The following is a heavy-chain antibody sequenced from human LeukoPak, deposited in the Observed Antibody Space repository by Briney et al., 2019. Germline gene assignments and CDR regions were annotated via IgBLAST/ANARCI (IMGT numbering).Heavy chain of an antibody. CDR1: GFSFSRYS. CDR2: IYSGGST. Sequence: GGSLRLSCAASGFSFSRYSMNWVRQAPGKGLEWVSVIYSGGSTYYADSVKGRFTISRDNSKNTLYLQMNSLRAEDTAVYYCARDFPKFDYWGQGTLVTVSS. CDR3: ARDFPKFDY. J-gene: IGHJ4*02. V-gene: IGHV3-66*01.